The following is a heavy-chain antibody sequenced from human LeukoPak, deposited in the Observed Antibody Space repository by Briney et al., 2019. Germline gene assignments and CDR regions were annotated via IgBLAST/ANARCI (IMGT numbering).Heavy chain of an antibody. D-gene: IGHD2-2*01. CDR1: GGSISSGGYY. CDR2: IYYSGST. J-gene: IGHJ6*02. CDR3: AREKFKVGYCSSTSCYDYYYYGMDV. Sequence: SQTLSLTCTVSGGSISSGGYYWSWIRQHPGKGLEWIGYIYYSGSTYYNPSLKSRVTISVDTSKNQFSLKLSSVTAADTAVYYCAREKFKVGYCSSTSCYDYYYYGMDVWGQGTTVTVSS. V-gene: IGHV4-31*03.